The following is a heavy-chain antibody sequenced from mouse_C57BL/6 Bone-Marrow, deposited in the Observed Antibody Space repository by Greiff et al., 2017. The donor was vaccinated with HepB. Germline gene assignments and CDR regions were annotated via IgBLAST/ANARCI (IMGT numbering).Heavy chain of an antibody. CDR2: INHDGSST. V-gene: IGHV5-16*01. CDR3: ASYSNYGYFDV. Sequence: EVKVVESEGGLVQPGSSMKLSCTASGFTFSDYYMAWVRQVPEKGLEWVANINHDGSSTYYLDSLKSRFIISRDNAKNILYLQMSSLTSEDTATYYCASYSNYGYFDVWGTGTTVTVSS. CDR1: GFTFSDYY. D-gene: IGHD2-5*01. J-gene: IGHJ1*03.